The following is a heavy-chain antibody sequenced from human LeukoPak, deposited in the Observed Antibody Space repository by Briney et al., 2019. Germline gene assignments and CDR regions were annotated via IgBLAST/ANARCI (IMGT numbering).Heavy chain of an antibody. J-gene: IGHJ4*02. CDR1: GFIFSSYW. Sequence: GGSLRLSCAASGFIFSSYWTHWVRQAPGKGLVWVSRINSDGSSTSYADSVKGRFTISRDNAKNTLYLQMNSLRAEDTAVYYCARRVVVPAAPYYFDYWGQGTLVTVSS. V-gene: IGHV3-74*01. D-gene: IGHD2-2*01. CDR3: ARRVVVPAAPYYFDY. CDR2: INSDGSST.